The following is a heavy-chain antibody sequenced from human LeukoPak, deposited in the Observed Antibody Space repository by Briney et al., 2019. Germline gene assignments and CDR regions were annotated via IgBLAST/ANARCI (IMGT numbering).Heavy chain of an antibody. D-gene: IGHD2-21*02. CDR3: ARDVGSVTYYFDY. V-gene: IGHV3-21*01. Sequence: GGSLRLSCAASGFTFSNYAMNWVRQAPGKGLEWVSSISSSSSYIYYADSVKGRFTISRDNAKNSLYLQMNSLRAEDTAVYYCARDVGSVTYYFDYWGQGTLVTVSS. J-gene: IGHJ4*02. CDR2: ISSSSSYI. CDR1: GFTFSNYA.